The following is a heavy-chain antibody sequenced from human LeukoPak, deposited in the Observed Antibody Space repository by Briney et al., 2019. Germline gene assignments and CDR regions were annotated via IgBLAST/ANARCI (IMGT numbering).Heavy chain of an antibody. CDR1: GGTFSSYA. J-gene: IGHJ6*02. D-gene: IGHD5-18*01. CDR2: IIPILGIA. V-gene: IGHV1-69*04. CDR3: ARGAYSYEYYYYYGMDV. Sequence: GASVKVSCKASGGTFSSYAISWVRQAPGQGLEWMGRIIPILGIANYAQKFRGRVTITADKSTSTAYMELSSLRSEDTAVYYCARGAYSYEYYYYYGMDVWGQGTTVTVSS.